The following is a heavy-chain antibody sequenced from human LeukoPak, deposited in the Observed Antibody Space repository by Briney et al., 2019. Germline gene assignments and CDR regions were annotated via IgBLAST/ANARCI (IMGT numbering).Heavy chain of an antibody. D-gene: IGHD3-10*01. CDR1: GGSISSSSYY. J-gene: IGHJ4*02. CDR2: IYYSGST. CDR3: VRQTYASGSYYNLDC. V-gene: IGHV4-39*01. Sequence: MPSETLSLTCTVSGGSISSSSYYWGWIRQPPGKGLEWIGTIYYSGSTYYSPSLESRVTISVDTSKNQFSLKLGSVTAADTAVYYCVRQTYASGSYYNLDCRGQGTLVTVSS.